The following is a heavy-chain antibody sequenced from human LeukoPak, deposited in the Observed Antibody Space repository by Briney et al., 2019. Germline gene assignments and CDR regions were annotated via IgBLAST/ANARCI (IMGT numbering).Heavy chain of an antibody. CDR1: GGSFSGYY. CDR2: INHSGST. CDR3: ARGGNRIQLWLRTFDP. J-gene: IGHJ5*02. V-gene: IGHV4-34*01. D-gene: IGHD5-18*01. Sequence: SETLSLTCAVYGGSFSGYYWSWIRQPPGKGLEWIGGINHSGSTNYNPSLKSRVTISVDTSKNQFSLKLSSVTAADTAVYYCARGGNRIQLWLRTFDPWGQGTLVTVSS.